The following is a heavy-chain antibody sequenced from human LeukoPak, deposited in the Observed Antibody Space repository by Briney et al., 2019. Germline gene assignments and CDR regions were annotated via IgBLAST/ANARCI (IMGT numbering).Heavy chain of an antibody. V-gene: IGHV3-23*01. CDR3: ARDEDGYNSPPFDY. CDR2: ISGSGGST. D-gene: IGHD5-24*01. J-gene: IGHJ4*02. CDR1: GFTFSSYA. Sequence: PGGSLRLSCAASGFTFSSYAMSWVRQAPGKGLEWVSAISGSGGSTYYADSVKGRFTISRDNSKNTLYLQMNSLRAEDTAVYYCARDEDGYNSPPFDYWGQGTLVTVSS.